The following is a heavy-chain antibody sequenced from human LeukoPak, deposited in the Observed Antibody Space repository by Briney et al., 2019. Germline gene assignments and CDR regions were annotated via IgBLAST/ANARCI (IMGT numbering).Heavy chain of an antibody. V-gene: IGHV1-69*04. CDR1: GATFTIYA. Sequence: SVTLSFKASGATFTIYAISWVRQAPGQGLEWMGRIIPILGIANYAQKFQGKVTITTDKSTSTAYMELSSLRSEDTAMYYCAQDVLRYCDAKGVAHGGDNWFDLWGQGTLVTVSS. J-gene: IGHJ5*02. D-gene: IGHD3-9*01. CDR3: AQDVLRYCDAKGVAHGGDNWFDL. CDR2: IIPILGIA.